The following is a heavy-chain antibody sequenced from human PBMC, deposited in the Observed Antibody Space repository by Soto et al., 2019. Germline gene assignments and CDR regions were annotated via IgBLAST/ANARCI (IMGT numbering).Heavy chain of an antibody. Sequence: SETLSLTCDVSDESVTSPGNYWNWIRQRPDTGLEWIGYISSGGSPFYNPSLKSRVVISLDTSKNVISLTLRSVTAADTAVYYCTLNHCAGGGCYDRDYWGRGTLVTVSS. J-gene: IGHJ1*01. D-gene: IGHD2-15*01. CDR1: DESVTSPGNY. CDR2: ISSGGSP. CDR3: TLNHCAGGGCYDRDY. V-gene: IGHV4-31*11.